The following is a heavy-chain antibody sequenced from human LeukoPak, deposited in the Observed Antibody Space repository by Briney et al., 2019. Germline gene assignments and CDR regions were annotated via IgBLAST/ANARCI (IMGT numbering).Heavy chain of an antibody. CDR2: ISGSGGST. CDR3: AKSRVVPAATDWFDP. Sequence: PGGSLRLSRAASGFTFSSYAMSWVRQAPGKGLEWVSAISGSGGSTYYADSVKGRFTISRDNSKNTLYLQMNSLRAEDTAVYYCAKSRVVPAATDWFDPWGQGTLVTVSS. D-gene: IGHD2-2*01. CDR1: GFTFSSYA. V-gene: IGHV3-23*01. J-gene: IGHJ5*02.